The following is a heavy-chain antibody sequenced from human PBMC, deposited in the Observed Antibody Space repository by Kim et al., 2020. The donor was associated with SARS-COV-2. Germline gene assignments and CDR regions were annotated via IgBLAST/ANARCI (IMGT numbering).Heavy chain of an antibody. J-gene: IGHJ4*02. CDR3: ARGAYGDVSFDY. V-gene: IGHV1-18*04. D-gene: IGHD4-17*01. Sequence: ASVKVSCKACGYMFTSYGFSWVRQAPGQGLEWLGWISARDGYTKYGQKVQGRVIMTTDTSTNTAYMELWSLRYDDTAMYYCARGAYGDVSFDYWGQGTLVTVAS. CDR2: ISARDGYT. CDR1: GYMFTSYG.